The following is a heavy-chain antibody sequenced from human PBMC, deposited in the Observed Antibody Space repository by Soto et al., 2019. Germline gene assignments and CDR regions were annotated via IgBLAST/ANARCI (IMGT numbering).Heavy chain of an antibody. Sequence: DVQLVESGGGWVQPGGSLRLSCAASGFTFYSFEMNWVRQAPGKGLEWISYISTGGTSIFYADSVKGRFTVSRDNAKSSLYLQMNRLRVEDTAVYYCARPRGNVDFYLDSWGPGTLVTVSS. D-gene: IGHD3-10*01. CDR3: ARPRGNVDFYLDS. J-gene: IGHJ4*02. V-gene: IGHV3-48*03. CDR1: GFTFYSFE. CDR2: ISTGGTSI.